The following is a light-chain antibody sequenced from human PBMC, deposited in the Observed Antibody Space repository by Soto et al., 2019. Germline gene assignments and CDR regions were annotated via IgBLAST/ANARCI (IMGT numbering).Light chain of an antibody. V-gene: IGLV2-14*01. J-gene: IGLJ2*01. CDR2: DVS. Sequence: QSVLTQPASVSGSPGQSITISCTGTISDVGGYNYVSWYQQHPGKAPKLMIYDVSHRPSGVSSRFSGSKSGNTASLTISGLLTEDEADYYCSSYSTSNTLEVFGGGTKLTVL. CDR1: ISDVGGYNY. CDR3: SSYSTSNTLEV.